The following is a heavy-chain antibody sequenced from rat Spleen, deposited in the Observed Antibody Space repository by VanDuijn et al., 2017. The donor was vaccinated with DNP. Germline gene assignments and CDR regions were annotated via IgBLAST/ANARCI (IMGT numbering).Heavy chain of an antibody. Sequence: EVQLVESGGDLVQPGRSLKLSCAASGFTFSDYYMAWVRQAPTKGLEWVTTITTSGGTTFYRDSVKGRFTISRDNAKSSLYLQMDSLRSDDTATYYCPRLGERLFDYWGQGTLVTVSS. CDR1: GFTFSDYY. CDR2: ITTSGGTT. V-gene: IGHV5-25*01. D-gene: IGHD5-1*01. CDR3: PRLGERLFDY. J-gene: IGHJ3*01.